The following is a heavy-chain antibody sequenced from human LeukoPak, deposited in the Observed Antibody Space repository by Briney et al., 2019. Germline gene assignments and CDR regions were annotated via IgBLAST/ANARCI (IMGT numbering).Heavy chain of an antibody. CDR3: ARNGEYCLDY. J-gene: IGHJ4*02. CDR2: IYHSGST. CDR1: GGSISSRNW. D-gene: IGHD2-8*02. V-gene: IGHV4-4*02. Sequence: SETLSLTCAVSGGSISSRNWWSWVRQSPRKGLEWIGEIYHSGSTTYNPSLKSRVTISIDKSKNQFSLKLSSVTAADTAVYYCARNGEYCLDYWGQGTLVTVSS.